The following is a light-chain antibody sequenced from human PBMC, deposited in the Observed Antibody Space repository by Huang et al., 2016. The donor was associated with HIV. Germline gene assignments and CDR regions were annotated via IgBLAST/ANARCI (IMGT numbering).Light chain of an antibody. CDR2: GAS. CDR3: QQYDNWPPWS. CDR1: QGVSSN. J-gene: IGKJ1*01. V-gene: IGKV3-15*01. Sequence: EIVMTQSPATVSVSPGERVTLSCRASQGVSSNLAWYQQKPGQAPRLLVYGASTRATGIPARFTGSGFGTEFTRTISSLQSEDSAIYYCQQYDNWPPWSFGQGTKVEIK.